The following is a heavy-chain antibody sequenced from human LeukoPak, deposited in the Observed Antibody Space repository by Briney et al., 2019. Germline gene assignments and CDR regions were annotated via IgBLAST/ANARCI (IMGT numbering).Heavy chain of an antibody. D-gene: IGHD3-10*01. Sequence: GASVKDSCKASGYTFTGYYMHWVRQAPGQGLEWMGWINPNSGGTNYAQKFQGRVTMNRDTSISTAYMELSRLRSDDTAVYYCARGPGPLWFGELPFDYWGQGTLVTVSS. CDR1: GYTFTGYY. CDR2: INPNSGGT. J-gene: IGHJ4*02. V-gene: IGHV1-2*02. CDR3: ARGPGPLWFGELPFDY.